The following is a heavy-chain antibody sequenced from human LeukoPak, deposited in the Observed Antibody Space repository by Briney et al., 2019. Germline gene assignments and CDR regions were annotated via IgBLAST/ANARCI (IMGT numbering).Heavy chain of an antibody. D-gene: IGHD6-19*01. J-gene: IGHJ4*02. Sequence: PGGSLRLSCAASGFTFSDYYMSWIRQAPGKGLEWVSYISNSGGTTFYGDSVRGRFTISRDNAKNSLFLQMNSLRVEDTAVYYCARGLYCYSSGWHFDYWGQGILVTVSS. CDR2: ISNSGGTT. V-gene: IGHV3-11*04. CDR1: GFTFSDYY. CDR3: ARGLYCYSSGWHFDY.